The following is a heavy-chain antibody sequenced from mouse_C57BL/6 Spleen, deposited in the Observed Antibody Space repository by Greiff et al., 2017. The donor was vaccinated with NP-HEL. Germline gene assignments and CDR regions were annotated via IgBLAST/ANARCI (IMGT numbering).Heavy chain of an antibody. Sequence: EVKLMESGGGLVQPKGSLKLSCAASGFSFNTYAMNWVRQAPGKGLEWVARIRSKSNNYATYYADSVKDRFTISRDDSESMLYLQMNNLKTEDTAMYYCVRHSFYYYAMDYWGQGTSVTVSS. CDR2: IRSKSNNYAT. J-gene: IGHJ4*01. D-gene: IGHD1-2*01. V-gene: IGHV10-1*01. CDR3: VRHSFYYYAMDY. CDR1: GFSFNTYA.